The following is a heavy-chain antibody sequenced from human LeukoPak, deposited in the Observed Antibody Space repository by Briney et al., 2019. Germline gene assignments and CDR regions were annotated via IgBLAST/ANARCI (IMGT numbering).Heavy chain of an antibody. J-gene: IGHJ6*04. CDR1: GFTFSSYV. D-gene: IGHD3-10*02. CDR3: AELGITMIGGV. CDR2: ISSNGGST. V-gene: IGHV3-64*01. Sequence: PGGSLRLSCAASGFTFSSYVMHWVRQAPGKGLEYVSAISSNGGSTYYANSVKGRFTISRDNSKNALYLQMNSLRAEDTAVYYCAELGITMIGGVWGKGTTVTISS.